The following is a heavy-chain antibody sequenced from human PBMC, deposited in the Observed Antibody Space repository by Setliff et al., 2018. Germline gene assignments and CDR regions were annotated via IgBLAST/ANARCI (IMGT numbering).Heavy chain of an antibody. V-gene: IGHV1-18*01. CDR2: ISANNGHT. CDR1: GYIFSTYG. Sequence: ASVKVSCKASGYIFSTYGITWVRQAPGQGLEWMGWISANNGHTKYVQKFQGRVTMTTDTSTATAYMELRSLTSDDTAVYYCARHGSSGKFDASDIWGQGTMVTVSS. J-gene: IGHJ3*02. D-gene: IGHD3-10*01. CDR3: ARHGSSGKFDASDI.